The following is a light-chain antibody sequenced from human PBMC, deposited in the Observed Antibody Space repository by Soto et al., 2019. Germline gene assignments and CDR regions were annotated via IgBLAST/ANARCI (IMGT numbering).Light chain of an antibody. V-gene: IGKV2-30*01. CDR3: QQYGSLFRT. J-gene: IGKJ1*01. Sequence: DVVMTQSPLSLPVTLGQPASISCRSSQSLVYSDGNTYLIWFQQRPGQSPRRLIYKVSNRDSGVPDRFSGSGSRTDFTLTISRLDPEDFAVYYCQQYGSLFRTFGQGTKVDIK. CDR2: KVS. CDR1: QSLVYSDGNTY.